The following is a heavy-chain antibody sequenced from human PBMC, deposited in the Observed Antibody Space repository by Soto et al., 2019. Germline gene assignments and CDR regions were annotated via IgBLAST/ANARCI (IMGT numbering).Heavy chain of an antibody. CDR2: ISSGSRFI. CDR1: GSSLDSYS. Sequence: HPGGSLRLSCVASGSSLDSYSMNWLRQAPGKGLEWVSSISSGSRFIYYADSVKGRFTISRDNSKNTLYLQMNSLRAEDTAVYYCAKSGITMVRGVIGDDAFDIWGQGTMVTVSS. V-gene: IGHV3-23*01. CDR3: AKSGITMVRGVIGDDAFDI. J-gene: IGHJ3*02. D-gene: IGHD3-10*01.